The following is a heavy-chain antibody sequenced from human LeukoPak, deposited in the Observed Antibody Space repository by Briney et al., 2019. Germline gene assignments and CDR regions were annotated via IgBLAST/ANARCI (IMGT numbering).Heavy chain of an antibody. Sequence: PGGSLRLSCAASGITLSTYWMSWVRQAPGKGLEWVANIKQDGSEKNYVDSVKGRFTIPRDNAKNSLYLQMNSLRAEDTALYYCARGGLYWHIWGQGTMVTVSS. CDR1: GITLSTYW. V-gene: IGHV3-7*04. D-gene: IGHD2-15*01. CDR3: ARGGLYWHI. J-gene: IGHJ3*02. CDR2: IKQDGSEK.